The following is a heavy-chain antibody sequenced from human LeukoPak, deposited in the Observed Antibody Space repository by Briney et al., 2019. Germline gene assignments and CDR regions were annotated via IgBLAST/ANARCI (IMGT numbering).Heavy chain of an antibody. CDR2: ISYDGSNK. Sequence: GGSLRLSCAASGFTFSSYAMHWVRQAPGKGLEWVAVISYDGSNKYYADSVKGRFTTSRDNSKNTLYLQMNSLRAEDTAVYYCARDSRLLARYYYYGMDVWGQGTTVTVSS. J-gene: IGHJ6*02. CDR3: ARDSRLLARYYYYGMDV. D-gene: IGHD2-8*02. V-gene: IGHV3-30*04. CDR1: GFTFSSYA.